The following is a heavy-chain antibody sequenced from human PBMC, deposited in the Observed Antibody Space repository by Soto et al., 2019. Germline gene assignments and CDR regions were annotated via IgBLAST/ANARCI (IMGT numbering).Heavy chain of an antibody. CDR3: ARDGVGATSYYYYGMDV. D-gene: IGHD1-26*01. CDR1: GFTFSDYY. J-gene: IGHJ6*02. V-gene: IGHV3-11*01. Sequence: GGSLRLSCAASGFTFSDYYMSWIRQAPGKGLEWVSYISSSGSTIYYADSVKGRFTISRDNAKNSLYLQMNSLRAEDMAVYYCARDGVGATSYYYYGMDVWGQGTTVTVSS. CDR2: ISSSGSTI.